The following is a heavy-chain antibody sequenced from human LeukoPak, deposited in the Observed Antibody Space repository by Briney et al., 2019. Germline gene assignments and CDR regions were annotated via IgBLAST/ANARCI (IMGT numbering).Heavy chain of an antibody. CDR2: INHSGST. Sequence: SETLSLTCGVYGASFSGYYWSWIRQPPGKGLEWIGEINHSGSTNYNPSLKSRVTMPVDTSKKQFSLKLSSVTAADTAVYYCARRLDVWGRGTLVTVSS. V-gene: IGHV4-34*01. J-gene: IGHJ2*01. CDR3: ARRLDV. CDR1: GASFSGYY.